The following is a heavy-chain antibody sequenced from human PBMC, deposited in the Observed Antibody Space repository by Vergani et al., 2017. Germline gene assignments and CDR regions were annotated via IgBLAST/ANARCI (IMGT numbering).Heavy chain of an antibody. J-gene: IGHJ3*02. D-gene: IGHD3-16*01. CDR1: GGSISSSSYY. Sequence: QLQLQESDPGLVKPSETLSLTCTVSGGSISSSSYYWSWLRQPAGKRLEWIGRIHTNGVIHYNPSLNSRATISVDTSRNQISLKLTSVTATDTAIYFCARGNPYVDFDIWGQGTMITVSS. CDR3: ARGNPYVDFDI. CDR2: IHTNGVI. V-gene: IGHV4-61*02.